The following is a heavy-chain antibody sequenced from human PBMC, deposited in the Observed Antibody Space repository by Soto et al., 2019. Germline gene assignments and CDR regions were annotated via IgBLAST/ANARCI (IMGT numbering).Heavy chain of an antibody. Sequence: KPSETLSLTCTVSGGSISSSSYYWGWIRQPPGKGLEWIGSIYYSGSTYYNPSLKSRVTISVDTSKNQFSLKLSSVTAADTAVYYCARRNDFWRDYGMDVWGQGTTVTVSS. CDR3: ARRNDFWRDYGMDV. J-gene: IGHJ6*02. D-gene: IGHD3-3*01. CDR1: GGSISSSSYY. V-gene: IGHV4-39*01. CDR2: IYYSGST.